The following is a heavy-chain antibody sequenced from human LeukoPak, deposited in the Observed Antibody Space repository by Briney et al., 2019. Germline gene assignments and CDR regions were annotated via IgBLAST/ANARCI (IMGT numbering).Heavy chain of an antibody. CDR1: GYTFTSYA. CDR2: INASNGNT. CDR3: ARGVVVVPAAKDTPLGWFDP. V-gene: IGHV1-3*01. J-gene: IGHJ5*02. D-gene: IGHD2-2*01. Sequence: ASVTVSCKASGYTFTSYAMHWVRQAPGQRLEWMGWINASNGNTKYSQKFQGRVTITRDTSASTAYMELSSLRSEDTAVYYCARGVVVVPAAKDTPLGWFDPWGQGTLVTVSS.